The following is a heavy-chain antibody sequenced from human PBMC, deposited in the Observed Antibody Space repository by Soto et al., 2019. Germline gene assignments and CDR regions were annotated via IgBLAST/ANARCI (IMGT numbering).Heavy chain of an antibody. J-gene: IGHJ6*03. D-gene: IGHD3-10*01. V-gene: IGHV3-23*01. Sequence: EVQLLESGGALAQPGESLRLSCAASGFTFNSYAMSWVRQAPGKGLEWVSAISGSGGSTYYADSVKGRFTISRDNSTNTLYLQMNSLRAEDTAIFYCAKSGGKDYYYYMDVWGKGTTVTVSS. CDR1: GFTFNSYA. CDR2: ISGSGGST. CDR3: AKSGGKDYYYYMDV.